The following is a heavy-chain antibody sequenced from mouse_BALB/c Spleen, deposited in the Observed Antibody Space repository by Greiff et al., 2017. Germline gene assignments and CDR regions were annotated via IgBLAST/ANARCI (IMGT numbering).Heavy chain of an antibody. CDR1: GYTFTSYY. CDR3: ITGRYAMDY. Sequence: VQLQQSGAELVKPGASVKLSCKASGYTFTSYYMYWVKQRPGQGLEWIGEINPSNGGTNFTEKFKSKATLTVDKSSSTAYMQLSSLTSEDSAVYYCITGRYAMDYWGQGTSVTVSS. CDR2: INPSNGGT. V-gene: IGHV1S81*02. J-gene: IGHJ4*01. D-gene: IGHD4-1*01.